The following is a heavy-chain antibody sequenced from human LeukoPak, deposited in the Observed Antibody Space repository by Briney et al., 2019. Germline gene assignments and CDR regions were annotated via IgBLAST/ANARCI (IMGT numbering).Heavy chain of an antibody. CDR2: IKQDGSEK. CDR1: GFTFSNYW. V-gene: IGHV3-7*03. J-gene: IGHJ4*02. D-gene: IGHD1-1*01. CDR3: ARTGTTFDY. Sequence: GGSLRLSCAASGFTFSNYWMNWVRQVPGKGLEWVANIKQDGSEKSYVDSVKGRFTISRDNAKNSLYLQMNNLRVEDTAVYYCARTGTTFDYWGQGTLVTVSS.